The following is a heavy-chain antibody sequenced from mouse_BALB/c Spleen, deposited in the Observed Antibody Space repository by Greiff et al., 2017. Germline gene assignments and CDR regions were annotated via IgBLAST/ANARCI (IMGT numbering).Heavy chain of an antibody. J-gene: IGHJ4*01. Sequence: EVHLVESGGGLVKPGGSLKLSCAASGFTFSSYAMSWVRQTPEKRLEWVASISSGGSTYYPDSVKGRFTISRDNARNILYLQMSSLRSEDTAMYYCARAGHYYGSAMDYWGQGTSVTVSS. CDR2: ISSGGST. D-gene: IGHD1-2*01. CDR3: ARAGHYYGSAMDY. CDR1: GFTFSSYA. V-gene: IGHV5-6-5*01.